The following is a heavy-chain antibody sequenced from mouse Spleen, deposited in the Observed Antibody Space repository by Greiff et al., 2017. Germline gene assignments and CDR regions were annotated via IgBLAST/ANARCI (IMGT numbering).Heavy chain of an antibody. D-gene: IGHD4-1*01. CDR2: ISSGGSYT. V-gene: IGHV5-9-3*01. CDR1: GFTFSSYA. Sequence: DVQLVESGGGLVKPGGSLKLSCAASGFTFSSYAMSWVRQTPEKRLEWVATISSGGSYTYYPDSVKGRFTISRDNAKNTLYLQMSSLRSEDTAMYYCARQLTGTVSYFDYWGQGTTLTVSS. J-gene: IGHJ2*01. CDR3: ARQLTGTVSYFDY.